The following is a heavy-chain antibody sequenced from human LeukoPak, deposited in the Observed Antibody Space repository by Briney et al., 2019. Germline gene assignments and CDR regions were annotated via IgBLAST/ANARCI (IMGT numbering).Heavy chain of an antibody. D-gene: IGHD2-15*01. Sequence: PGGSLRLSCAASGFTFSSYSMSWVRQAPGKGLEWVANIKQDGSNKYYVDSVKGRFTISRDNAKNSLYLQMNSLRAEDTAVSYCARGVGSGGSLGFDYWGQGTLVTVSS. CDR2: IKQDGSNK. CDR3: ARGVGSGGSLGFDY. J-gene: IGHJ4*02. V-gene: IGHV3-7*01. CDR1: GFTFSSYS.